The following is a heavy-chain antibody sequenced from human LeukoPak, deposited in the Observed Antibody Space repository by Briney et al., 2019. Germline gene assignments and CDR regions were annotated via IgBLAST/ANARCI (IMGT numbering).Heavy chain of an antibody. Sequence: SETLSLTCTVSGGSISSYYWTWIRQPPGKGLEWIGYISYSGSTNDNPSLKGRVTISVDTSKNQFSLKLSSVTAADTAVYYCARVGSGSYLGRIDYWGQGTLVTVSS. CDR3: ARVGSGSYLGRIDY. V-gene: IGHV4-59*01. D-gene: IGHD1-26*01. CDR1: GGSISSYY. CDR2: ISYSGST. J-gene: IGHJ4*02.